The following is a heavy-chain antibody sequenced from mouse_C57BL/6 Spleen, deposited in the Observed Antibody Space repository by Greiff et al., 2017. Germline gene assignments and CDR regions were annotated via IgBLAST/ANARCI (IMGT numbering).Heavy chain of an antibody. Sequence: VQVVESGPELVKPGASVKISCKASGYAFSSSWMNWVKQRPGKGLEWIGRIYPGDGDTNYNGKFKGKATLTADKSSSTAYMQLSSLTSEDSAVYFCARNSFITTVVATGDYWGQGTSVTVSS. J-gene: IGHJ4*01. V-gene: IGHV1-82*01. CDR2: IYPGDGDT. CDR1: GYAFSSSW. CDR3: ARNSFITTVVATGDY. D-gene: IGHD1-1*01.